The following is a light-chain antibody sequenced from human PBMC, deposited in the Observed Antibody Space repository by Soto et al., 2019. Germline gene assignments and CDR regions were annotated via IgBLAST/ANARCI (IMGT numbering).Light chain of an antibody. Sequence: DIQMTQSPSTLSASVGDRVTITCRASQTIDTALAWYQQKAGEAPKLLIYQASTLQSGVPSRFSGSGSGTGFTLTVSSVQPDDFANYFCLQSSSHWTFGQVAKVEIK. CDR2: QAS. J-gene: IGKJ1*01. CDR1: QTIDTA. CDR3: LQSSSHWT. V-gene: IGKV1-5*03.